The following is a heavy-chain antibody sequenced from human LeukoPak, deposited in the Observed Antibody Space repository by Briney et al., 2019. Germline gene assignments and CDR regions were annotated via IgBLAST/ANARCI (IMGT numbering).Heavy chain of an antibody. J-gene: IGHJ4*02. CDR2: INHSGST. V-gene: IGHV4-34*01. D-gene: IGHD3-3*02. Sequence: SETLSLTCAVYGGSFSGYYWSWIRQPPGKGLEWIGEINHSGSTNYNPSLKSRVTISVDTSKNQFSLKLSSVTAADTAVYYCASHFQAPGGYWGQGTLVTVSS. CDR1: GGSFSGYY. CDR3: ASHFQAPGGY.